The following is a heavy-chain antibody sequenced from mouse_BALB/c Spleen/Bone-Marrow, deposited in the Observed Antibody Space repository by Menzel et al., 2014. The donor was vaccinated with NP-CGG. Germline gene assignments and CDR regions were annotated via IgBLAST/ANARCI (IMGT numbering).Heavy chain of an antibody. CDR1: GYTFTDYA. CDR3: ARSGKVRNAMDY. V-gene: IGHV1-67*01. D-gene: IGHD2-14*01. Sequence: QVQLQQSGAELVRPGVSVKISCKGSGYTFTDYAIHWVKQSHAKSLEWIGLISGYYGDAIYNQKFKGKATMTVDKSSRTAYMDLARLTSEDSAIYYCARSGKVRNAMDYWGQGTSVTGSS. J-gene: IGHJ4*01. CDR2: ISGYYGDA.